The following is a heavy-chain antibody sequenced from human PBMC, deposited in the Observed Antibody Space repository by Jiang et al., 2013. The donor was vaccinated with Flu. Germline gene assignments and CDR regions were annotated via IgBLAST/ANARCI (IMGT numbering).Heavy chain of an antibody. J-gene: IGHJ4*02. Sequence: GAEVKKPGASVKVSCKASGYTFTGYYMHWVRQAPGQGLEWMGWINPNSGGTNYAQKFQGWVTMTRDTSISTAYMELSRLRSDDTAVYYCARGGQRKQWLVPVSEDFDYWGQGTLVTVSS. V-gene: IGHV1-2*04. D-gene: IGHD6-19*01. CDR3: ARGGQRKQWLVPVSEDFDY. CDR2: INPNSGGT. CDR1: GYTFTGYY.